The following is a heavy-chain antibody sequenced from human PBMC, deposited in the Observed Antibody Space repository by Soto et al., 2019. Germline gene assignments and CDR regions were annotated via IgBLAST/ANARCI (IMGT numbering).Heavy chain of an antibody. J-gene: IGHJ6*01. Sequence: EVQLVESGGGLVQPGGSLRLSCAASGFTFSDHYMDWVRQAPGKGLEWVARSRNRVNSHTTEYAASVKGRFTISGDESKSSLYLQMNSLKIDDTAVYYCTRGLLGGAPSYTFHGMDVWGQGTTVTVSS. D-gene: IGHD1-26*01. CDR2: SRNRVNSHTT. V-gene: IGHV3-72*01. CDR1: GFTFSDHY. CDR3: TRGLLGGAPSYTFHGMDV.